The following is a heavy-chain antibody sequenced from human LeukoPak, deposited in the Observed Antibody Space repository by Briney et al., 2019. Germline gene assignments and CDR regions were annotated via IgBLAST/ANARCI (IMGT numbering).Heavy chain of an antibody. CDR1: GGSISSYY. D-gene: IGHD6-6*01. Sequence: SETLSLTCTVSGGSISSYYWSWIRQPPGKGLEWIGYIYYSGSTNYNPSLKSRVTISVDTSKNQFTLKLSSVTAADTAVYYCAREALAARKREVDYWGQGTLVTVSS. J-gene: IGHJ4*02. V-gene: IGHV4-59*12. CDR2: IYYSGST. CDR3: AREALAARKREVDY.